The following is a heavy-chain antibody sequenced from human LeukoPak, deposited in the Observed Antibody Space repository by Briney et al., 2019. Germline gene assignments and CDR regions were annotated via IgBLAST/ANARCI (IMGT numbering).Heavy chain of an antibody. CDR3: ARDRGANDAFDI. J-gene: IGHJ3*02. V-gene: IGHV4-34*01. D-gene: IGHD1-26*01. Sequence: SETLSLTCAVYGGSFSGFYWSWIRQPPGKGLEWIGEINHTGSTNYNPSLKSRVTISVDTSKNQFSLKLSFVTAADTAVYYCARDRGANDAFDIWGQGTMVTVSS. CDR2: INHTGST. CDR1: GGSFSGFY.